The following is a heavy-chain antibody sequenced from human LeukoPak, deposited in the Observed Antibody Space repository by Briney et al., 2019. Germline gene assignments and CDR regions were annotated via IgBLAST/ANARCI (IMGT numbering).Heavy chain of an antibody. CDR3: ARALTTVTTRGYFDY. D-gene: IGHD4-17*01. V-gene: IGHV1-46*01. CDR2: INPSGGST. Sequence: GASAKVSCKASGYTFTSYYMHWVRQAPGQGLEWMGIINPSGGSTSYAQKFQGRVTMTRDTSTSTVYMELSSLRSEDTAVYYCARALTTVTTRGYFDYWGQGTLVTVSS. J-gene: IGHJ4*02. CDR1: GYTFTSYY.